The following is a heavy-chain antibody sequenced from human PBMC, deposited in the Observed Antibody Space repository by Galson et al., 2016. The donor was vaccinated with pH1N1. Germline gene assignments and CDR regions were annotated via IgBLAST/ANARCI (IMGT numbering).Heavy chain of an antibody. CDR1: GGSTNVFY. Sequence: LSLTCTVFGGSTNVFYWSWVRQPPGQGLDWLGCSYYTGHTQYNPSLKSRITISVDRSKNQISLNLKSVTAADTGVYFCARGGGTFRHYFDFWGQGILVTVSS. V-gene: IGHV4-59*01. D-gene: IGHD1-26*01. CDR3: ARGGGTFRHYFDF. CDR2: SYYTGHT. J-gene: IGHJ4*02.